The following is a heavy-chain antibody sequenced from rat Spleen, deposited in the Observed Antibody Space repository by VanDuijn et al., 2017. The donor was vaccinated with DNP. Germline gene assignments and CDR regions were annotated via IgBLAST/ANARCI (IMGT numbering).Heavy chain of an antibody. J-gene: IGHJ1*01. D-gene: IGHD1-4*01. CDR3: ARRRLPYWYFDF. CDR2: INTGSGGT. Sequence: QVQLRQSGAEPAKPGSSVKISCKASGYTFTTYYITWMKQTTGQGLEYIGYINTGSGGTNFNEKFKGKATLTVDISSSTAFMQLSSLTPDDSAVYYCARRRLPYWYFDFWGPGTMVTLSS. V-gene: IGHV1-43*01. CDR1: GYTFTTYY.